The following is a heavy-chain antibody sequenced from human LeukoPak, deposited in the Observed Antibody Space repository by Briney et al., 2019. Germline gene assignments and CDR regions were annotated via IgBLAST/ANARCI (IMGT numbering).Heavy chain of an antibody. CDR1: GFTFSSYA. Sequence: GGSLRLSCAASGFTFSSYAMHWVRPAPGKGLEWVAVISYDGRNKYYADSVKRRFTLSRDNSKNTMYLQMNTLRAEDPAVYYCARASTAQYSPWVNYYYGMDVWGQGTTVTLSS. D-gene: IGHD5-18*01. J-gene: IGHJ6*02. CDR3: ARASTAQYSPWVNYYYGMDV. V-gene: IGHV3-30*04. CDR2: ISYDGRNK.